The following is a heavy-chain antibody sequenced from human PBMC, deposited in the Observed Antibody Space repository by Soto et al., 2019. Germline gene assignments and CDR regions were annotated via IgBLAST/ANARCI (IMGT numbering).Heavy chain of an antibody. Sequence: PSETLSLTCTVSGGSISSSSYYWGWIRQPPGKGLEWIGSIYYSGSTYYNPSLKSRVTISVDTSKNQFSLKLSSVTAADTAVYYCARHTPAISISDHWGQGTLVTVSS. CDR3: ARHTPAISISDH. CDR2: IYYSGST. V-gene: IGHV4-39*01. D-gene: IGHD2-15*01. CDR1: GGSISSSSYY. J-gene: IGHJ4*02.